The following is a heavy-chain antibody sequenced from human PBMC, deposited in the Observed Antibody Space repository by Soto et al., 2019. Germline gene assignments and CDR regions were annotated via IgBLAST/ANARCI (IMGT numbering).Heavy chain of an antibody. CDR1: GASFSDANYY. Sequence: PSETLSLTCIVSGASFSDANYYWVWIRQPPGEGLEWIGSFYYDGRTYYNAPLKSRVTISVDTSKNHFSLMLTSVTAADTAVYYCARRSHIAVAPTWGQGTLVTVSS. CDR2: FYYDGRT. J-gene: IGHJ4*02. V-gene: IGHV4-39*02. D-gene: IGHD6-19*01. CDR3: ARRSHIAVAPT.